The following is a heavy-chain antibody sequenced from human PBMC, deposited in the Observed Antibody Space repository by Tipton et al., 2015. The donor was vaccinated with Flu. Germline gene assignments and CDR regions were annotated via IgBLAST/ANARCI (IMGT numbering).Heavy chain of an antibody. CDR1: GFTFDDYA. D-gene: IGHD4-17*01. V-gene: IGHV3-9*01. Sequence: SLRLSCAASGFTFDDYAMHWVRQAPGKGLEWVSGISWNSGSIGYADSVKGRFTISRDNAKNSLYLQMNSLRAEDTALYYCAKDIDYGEGMDVWGQGTTVTVSS. CDR2: ISWNSGSI. CDR3: AKDIDYGEGMDV. J-gene: IGHJ6*02.